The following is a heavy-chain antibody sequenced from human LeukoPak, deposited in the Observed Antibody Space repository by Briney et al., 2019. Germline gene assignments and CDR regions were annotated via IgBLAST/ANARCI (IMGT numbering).Heavy chain of an antibody. CDR2: IYYSGST. D-gene: IGHD5-18*01. CDR3: ARGRPLRAMVTNGMDV. Sequence: PSETLSLTCTVSGGSISSSSYYWGWIRQPPGKGLEWIGSIYYSGSTYYNPSLKSRVIISVDTSKNQFSLKLSSVTAADTAVYYCARGRPLRAMVTNGMDVWGQGTTVTVSS. CDR1: GGSISSSSYY. J-gene: IGHJ6*02. V-gene: IGHV4-39*07.